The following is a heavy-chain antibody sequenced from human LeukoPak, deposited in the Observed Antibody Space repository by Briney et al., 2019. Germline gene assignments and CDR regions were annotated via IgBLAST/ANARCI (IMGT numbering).Heavy chain of an antibody. J-gene: IGHJ4*02. Sequence: PSETLSFTCTVSGGTISNYYWSWIRQPPGKGLEWIGCIYYSGRTNHNPSLKSRLTISVDTSQNQFPLKLRSVTAADTAVYYCARHRGSDPDSGFDYWGQGTLVTVSS. CDR3: ARHRGSDPDSGFDY. CDR2: IYYSGRT. V-gene: IGHV4-59*08. CDR1: GGTISNYY. D-gene: IGHD1-26*01.